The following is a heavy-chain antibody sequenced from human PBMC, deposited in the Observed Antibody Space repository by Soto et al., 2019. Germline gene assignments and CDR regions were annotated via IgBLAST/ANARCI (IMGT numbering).Heavy chain of an antibody. D-gene: IGHD2-15*01. J-gene: IGHJ4*02. CDR2: INPSGGST. Sequence: QVQLVQSGAEVKKPGASVKVSCKASGYTFTSYYMHWVRQAPGQGLEWMGIINPSGGSTSYAQKFQGRFTMTRDTSTSTVYMELSSLRCEDTAVYYCARDNSRAIVVVVAASPSIDYWGQGTLVTVSS. V-gene: IGHV1-46*01. CDR1: GYTFTSYY. CDR3: ARDNSRAIVVVVAASPSIDY.